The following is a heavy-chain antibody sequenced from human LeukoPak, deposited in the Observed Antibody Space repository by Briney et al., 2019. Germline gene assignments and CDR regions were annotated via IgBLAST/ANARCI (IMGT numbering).Heavy chain of an antibody. CDR1: GFNFDDYA. J-gene: IGHJ5*02. CDR3: ATVAGSSLSRNYFDP. D-gene: IGHD6-6*01. V-gene: IGHV3-9*01. Sequence: GRSLRLSCAASGFNFDDYAMHWVRQPPGKGLEWVSGISWNSANIGYADSVKGRFTISRDNAKNSLYLQMNSLRGEDSAFYYCATVAGSSLSRNYFDPWGQGTLVTVSS. CDR2: ISWNSANI.